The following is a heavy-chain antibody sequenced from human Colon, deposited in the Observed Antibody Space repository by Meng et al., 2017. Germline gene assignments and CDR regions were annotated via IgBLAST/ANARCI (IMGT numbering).Heavy chain of an antibody. V-gene: IGHV3-23*01. CDR1: GFAFDTYA. Sequence: GESLKISCAASGFAFDTYAMSWVRQAPGKGLEWVSSLGGGDDVFYADSVQGHFNISRDNSKNTLYLQMNSLRAEDTAVYYCVKDRESYNSVWDAFDIWGQGTMVTVSS. D-gene: IGHD1-20*01. J-gene: IGHJ3*02. CDR3: VKDRESYNSVWDAFDI. CDR2: LGGGDDV.